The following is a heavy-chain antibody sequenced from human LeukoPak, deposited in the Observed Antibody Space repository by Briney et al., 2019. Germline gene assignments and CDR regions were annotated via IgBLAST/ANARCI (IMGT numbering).Heavy chain of an antibody. CDR3: ARAGKWTSYNYYYGMDV. CDR1: GFTFSSYS. CDR2: ISSSSTI. Sequence: GGSLRLSCAASGFTFSSYSMNWVRQAPGKGLEWVSYISSSSTIYYADSVKGRFTISRDNAKNTLYLQMNSLRAEDTALYYCARAGKWTSYNYYYGMDVWGQGTTVTVSS. J-gene: IGHJ6*02. D-gene: IGHD3-16*01. V-gene: IGHV3-48*01.